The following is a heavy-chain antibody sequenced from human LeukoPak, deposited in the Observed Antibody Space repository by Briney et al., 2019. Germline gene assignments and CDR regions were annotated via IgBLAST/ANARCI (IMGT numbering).Heavy chain of an antibody. Sequence: PSETLSLTCTVSGGSISSGGYYWSWIRRHPGKGLEWIGYIYYSGSTYYNPSLKSRVTISVDTSKNQFSLKLSSVTAADTAVYCCARDRQQPGADAFDIWGQGTMVTVSS. CDR3: ARDRQQPGADAFDI. CDR1: GGSISSGGYY. V-gene: IGHV4-31*03. J-gene: IGHJ3*02. D-gene: IGHD6-13*01. CDR2: IYYSGST.